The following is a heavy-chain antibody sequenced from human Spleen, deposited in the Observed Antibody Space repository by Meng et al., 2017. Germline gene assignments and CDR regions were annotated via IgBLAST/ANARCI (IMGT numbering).Heavy chain of an antibody. CDR2: INHSGST. CDR1: GGYFSSYY. CDR3: ARGPTTMAHDFDY. J-gene: IGHJ4*02. D-gene: IGHD4-11*01. V-gene: IGHV4-34*01. Sequence: QVTLEQWGAGLLKPTETLYSTCAVYGGYFSSYYWSWIRQPQGKGLEGIGEINHSGSTNYNPSLKSRVTISVDTSKNQFSLKLSSVTAADTAVYYCARGPTTMAHDFDYWGQGTLVTVSS.